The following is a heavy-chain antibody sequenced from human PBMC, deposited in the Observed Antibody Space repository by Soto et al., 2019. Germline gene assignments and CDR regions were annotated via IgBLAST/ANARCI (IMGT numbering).Heavy chain of an antibody. Sequence: PGESLKISCNGSGYSFTSYWICRVRQMPWKGLEWMGIIYPGDSDTRYSPSFQGQVTISADKSISTAYLQWSSLKASDTAMYYCARRQYYYDSSGYYHSFWGQGTLVTVSS. J-gene: IGHJ4*02. CDR2: IYPGDSDT. CDR3: ARRQYYYDSSGYYHSF. V-gene: IGHV5-51*01. CDR1: GYSFTSYW. D-gene: IGHD3-22*01.